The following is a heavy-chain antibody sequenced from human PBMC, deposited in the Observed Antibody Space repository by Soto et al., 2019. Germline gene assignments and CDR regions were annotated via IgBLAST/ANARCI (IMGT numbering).Heavy chain of an antibody. V-gene: IGHV4-31*03. CDR1: GGSISSGGYC. Sequence: SETLSLTCTVSGGSISSGGYCWSWIRQHPGKGLEWIGYIYYSGSTYYNPSLKSRVTISVDTSKNQFSLKLSSVTAADTAVYYCARVRYYYDSSGQSNWFDPWGQGTLVTVSS. J-gene: IGHJ5*02. CDR2: IYYSGST. CDR3: ARVRYYYDSSGQSNWFDP. D-gene: IGHD3-22*01.